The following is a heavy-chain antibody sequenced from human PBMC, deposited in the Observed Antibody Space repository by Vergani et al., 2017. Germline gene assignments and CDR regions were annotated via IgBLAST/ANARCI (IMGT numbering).Heavy chain of an antibody. D-gene: IGHD3-22*01. Sequence: QLQLQESGSGLVKPSQTLSLTCAVSGGSISSGGYSWSWIRQPPGKGLEWIGYIYNSGSTYYNPSLKSRVTISVDRSKNQFSLKLSSVTAADTAVYYCARGXYYYDSSGYYYYYYGMDVWGQGTTVTVSS. V-gene: IGHV4-30-2*01. CDR3: ARGXYYYDSSGYYYYYYGMDV. CDR2: IYNSGST. CDR1: GGSISSGGYS. J-gene: IGHJ6*02.